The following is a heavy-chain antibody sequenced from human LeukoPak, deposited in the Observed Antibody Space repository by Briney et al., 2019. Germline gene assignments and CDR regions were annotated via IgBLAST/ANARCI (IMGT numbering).Heavy chain of an antibody. V-gene: IGHV3-48*03. CDR2: FAGSDTTK. Sequence: GGSLRLSCAASGFDFGAYEMNWVRQDPGKGLEWVAYFAGSDTTKYYADSVRGRFTISRDNAKKSLYLQMNSLRAEDTALYYCTTLGYHLDSWGQGTLVTVSS. J-gene: IGHJ4*02. CDR1: GFDFGAYE. CDR3: TTLGYHLDS. D-gene: IGHD3-22*01.